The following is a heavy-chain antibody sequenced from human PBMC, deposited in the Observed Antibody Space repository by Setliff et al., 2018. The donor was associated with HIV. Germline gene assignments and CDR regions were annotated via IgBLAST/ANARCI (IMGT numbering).Heavy chain of an antibody. D-gene: IGHD2-2*01. CDR1: GYTFTTYA. Sequence: ASVKVSCKASGYTFTTYAIHWVRQAPGQRLEWMGWINAGNGNTKYSQRFQGRVTITRDTSASTDYMDLSRLRSEDTAVYYCAGVSSAAMGGGGAFDIWGQGTMVTVSS. CDR3: AGVSSAAMGGGGAFDI. V-gene: IGHV1-3*01. CDR2: INAGNGNT. J-gene: IGHJ3*02.